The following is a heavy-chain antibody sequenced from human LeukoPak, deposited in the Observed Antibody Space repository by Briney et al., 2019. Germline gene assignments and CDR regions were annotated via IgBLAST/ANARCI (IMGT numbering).Heavy chain of an antibody. D-gene: IGHD3-3*01. V-gene: IGHV1-18*01. CDR1: GYTFTSYG. Sequence: ASVKVSCKASGYTFTSYGISWVRQAPGRGLEWMGWISAYNGNTNYAQKLQGRVTMTTDTSPSTAYMELRSLRSDDTAVYYCARVPYDFWSGYYQTWGQGTLVTVSS. CDR2: ISAYNGNT. J-gene: IGHJ4*02. CDR3: ARVPYDFWSGYYQT.